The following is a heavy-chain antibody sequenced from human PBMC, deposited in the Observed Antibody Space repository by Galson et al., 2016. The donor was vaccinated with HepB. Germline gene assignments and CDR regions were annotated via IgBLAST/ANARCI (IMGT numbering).Heavy chain of an antibody. CDR2: MSGGGEST. Sequence: SLRLSCAASGFTFSTYIMSWVRQTPGKGLEWVSGMSGGGESTYYGDSVKGRFTISRDNYKNTVYLQMNSLRAEDTAVYYCTKCMSTVTTECLNFDYWGQGTLVTVSS. D-gene: IGHD4-11*01. CDR3: TKCMSTVTTECLNFDY. J-gene: IGHJ4*02. V-gene: IGHV3-23*01. CDR1: GFTFSTYI.